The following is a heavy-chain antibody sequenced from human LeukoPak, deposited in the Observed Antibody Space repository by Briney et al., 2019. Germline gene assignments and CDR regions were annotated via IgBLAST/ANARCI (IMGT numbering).Heavy chain of an antibody. D-gene: IGHD6-19*01. CDR1: GGTFSSYA. J-gene: IGHJ4*02. V-gene: IGHV1-69*05. CDR2: IIPIFGTA. Sequence: GASVKVSCKASGGTFSSYAISWVRQAPGQGLKWMGGIIPIFGTANYAQKFQGRVTITTDESTSTAYMELSSLRSEDTAVYYCASSGWSSSQYYFDYWGQGTLVTVSS. CDR3: ASSGWSSSQYYFDY.